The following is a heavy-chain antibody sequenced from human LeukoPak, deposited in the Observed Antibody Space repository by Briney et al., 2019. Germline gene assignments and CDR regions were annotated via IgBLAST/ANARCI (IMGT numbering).Heavy chain of an antibody. J-gene: IGHJ4*02. CDR3: ARDAVDSLDY. Sequence: PGGSLRLSCAASGFTFSSYSMNWVRQAPGKGLEWVSSISSGSSYIYYADSVKGRFTISRDNAKNSLYLQVNSLKAEDTAVYYCARDAVDSLDYWGQGTLVTVSS. CDR2: ISSGSSYI. D-gene: IGHD3-9*01. CDR1: GFTFSSYS. V-gene: IGHV3-21*01.